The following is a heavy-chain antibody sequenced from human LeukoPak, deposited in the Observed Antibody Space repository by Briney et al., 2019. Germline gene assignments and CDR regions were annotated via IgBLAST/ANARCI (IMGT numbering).Heavy chain of an antibody. Sequence: GGSLRLSCAASGFTFSSYWMSWVRQAPGKGLEWVANIKQDGSGKYYVDSVKGRFTISRDNAKNSLYLQMNSLRAEDTAVYYCARDQRYCSSSSCPWEPFDYWGQGTLVTVYS. CDR3: ARDQRYCSSSSCPWEPFDY. CDR1: GFTFSSYW. J-gene: IGHJ4*02. D-gene: IGHD2-2*01. CDR2: IKQDGSGK. V-gene: IGHV3-7*05.